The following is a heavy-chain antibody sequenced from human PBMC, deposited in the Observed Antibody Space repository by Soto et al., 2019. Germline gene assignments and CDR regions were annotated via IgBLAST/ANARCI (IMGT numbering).Heavy chain of an antibody. Sequence: QVKLVQSGAEVNKPGASVKVSCKASGYTFTSYGISWVRQAPGQGLEWMGWISAYNGNTNYAQKPQGRVTRTTDTSTSTAYMELRSLRSDDTAVYYCARDEGYKWNYGGSWFDPWGQGTLVTVSS. CDR3: ARDEGYKWNYGGSWFDP. J-gene: IGHJ5*02. CDR1: GYTFTSYG. D-gene: IGHD1-7*01. V-gene: IGHV1-18*01. CDR2: ISAYNGNT.